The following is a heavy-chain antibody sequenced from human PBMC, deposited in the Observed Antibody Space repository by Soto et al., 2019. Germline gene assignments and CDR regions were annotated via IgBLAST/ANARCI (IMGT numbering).Heavy chain of an antibody. V-gene: IGHV3-33*01. J-gene: IGHJ4*02. D-gene: IGHD4-17*01. Sequence: GGSLRLSCAASGFTFSSYGMHWVRQAPGKGLEWVAIIWHDESNKYYADSVKGRFTISKDNSKNTLDLQMNSLRDEDTDMYYCASGQYYGEYLTDYFEYWGQGTLVTVSS. CDR2: IWHDESNK. CDR1: GFTFSSYG. CDR3: ASGQYYGEYLTDYFEY.